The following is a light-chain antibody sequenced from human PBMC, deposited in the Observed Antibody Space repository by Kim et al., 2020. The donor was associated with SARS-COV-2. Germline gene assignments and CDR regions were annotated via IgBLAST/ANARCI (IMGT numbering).Light chain of an antibody. CDR1: RNVVGGYNY. CDR3: SSYRNTSTVE. J-gene: IGLJ2*01. CDR2: DVY. Sequence: GQSITISGTGTRNVVGGYNYASWYQQHPGKAPKLIIYDVYNRPSGVSNRFSGSKSGNTASLTFSGLQPEDEADYYCSSYRNTSTVEFGGGTQLTVL. V-gene: IGLV2-14*03.